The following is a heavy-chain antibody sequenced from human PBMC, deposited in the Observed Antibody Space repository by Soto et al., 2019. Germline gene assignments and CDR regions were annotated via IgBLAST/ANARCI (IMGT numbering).Heavy chain of an antibody. Sequence: QVQLVQSGAEVKKPGASVKVSCKASGYTFTSYDINWVRQATGQGLEWMGWMKPNSGNTGYAQKFKGRVTMTRNTSISTAYMELSSLRSEDTAVYYGARGWDGTNGVCYTRPMDVWGQGTPVTVSS. CDR2: MKPNSGNT. CDR3: ARGWDGTNGVCYTRPMDV. D-gene: IGHD2-8*01. V-gene: IGHV1-8*01. J-gene: IGHJ6*02. CDR1: GYTFTSYD.